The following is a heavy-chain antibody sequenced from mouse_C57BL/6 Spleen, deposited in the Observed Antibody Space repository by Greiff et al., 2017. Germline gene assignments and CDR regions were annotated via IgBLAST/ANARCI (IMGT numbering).Heavy chain of an antibody. J-gene: IGHJ4*01. CDR2: IDPNRGGT. D-gene: IGHD3-1*01. CDR3: AKGYPAMDY. Sequence: VQLQQPGAELVKPGASVKLSCTASGYTFTSYWMYCVMQRPGRGLVWMGRIDPNRGGTKYNEKFKSKATLTVDKPPSSAYMQPSSLTSEDSAVYYCAKGYPAMDYWGQGTSVTVSS. V-gene: IGHV1-72*01. CDR1: GYTFTSYW.